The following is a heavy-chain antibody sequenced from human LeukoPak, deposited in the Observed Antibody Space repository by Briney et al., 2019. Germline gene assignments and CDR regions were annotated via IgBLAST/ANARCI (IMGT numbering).Heavy chain of an antibody. Sequence: PSETLSLTCTVSGGSISSGGNYWSWIRQHPGKGLEWIGYIYYSGSTYYNPSLKSRVTISVDTSKNQFSLKLSSVTAADTAVYYCASRVTGTTDYYYYYMDVWGKGTTVTVSS. CDR3: ASRVTGTTDYYYYYMDV. D-gene: IGHD1-7*01. J-gene: IGHJ6*03. CDR1: GGSISSGGNY. V-gene: IGHV4-31*03. CDR2: IYYSGST.